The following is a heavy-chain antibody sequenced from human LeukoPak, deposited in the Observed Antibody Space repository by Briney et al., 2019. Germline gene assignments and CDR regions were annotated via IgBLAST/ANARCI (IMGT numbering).Heavy chain of an antibody. D-gene: IGHD3-3*01. CDR2: ISGSGGST. CDR1: GFTVSSNY. J-gene: IGHJ4*02. V-gene: IGHV3-23*01. Sequence: PGGSLRLSCAASGFTVSSNYMSWARQAPGKGLEWVSAISGSGGSTYYADSVKGRFTISRDNSKNTLYLQMNSLRAEDTAVYYCAKGSVVYDFWSGFDYWGQGTLVTVSS. CDR3: AKGSVVYDFWSGFDY.